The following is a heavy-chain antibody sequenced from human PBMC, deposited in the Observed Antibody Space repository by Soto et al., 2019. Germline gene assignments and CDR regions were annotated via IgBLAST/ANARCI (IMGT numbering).Heavy chain of an antibody. CDR1: GVTFSSYA. J-gene: IGHJ4*02. CDR3: ARDPHSSGWYLLGY. Sequence: QVQLVQSGAEVKKPGSSVKVSCKASGVTFSSYAISWVRQAPGQGLEWMGGIIPIFGTANYAQKFQGRVTITADESTSTAYMELSSLRSEDTAVYYCARDPHSSGWYLLGYWGQGTLVTVSS. D-gene: IGHD6-19*01. V-gene: IGHV1-69*12. CDR2: IIPIFGTA.